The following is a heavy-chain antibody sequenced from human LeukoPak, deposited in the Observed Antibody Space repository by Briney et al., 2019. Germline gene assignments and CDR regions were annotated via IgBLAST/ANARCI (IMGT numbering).Heavy chain of an antibody. J-gene: IGHJ4*02. CDR3: ARAKSTVSTYFDS. V-gene: IGHV4-34*01. CDR1: GGSFSGYY. D-gene: IGHD4-17*01. Sequence: SETLSLTCAVHGGSFSGYYWAWIRQPPGKGVEWIGEINPGGTTNYHPSLKRRVTISADTSKSQFSLELRSVTAADTAVFYCARAKSTVSTYFDSWGQGSLVTVSS. CDR2: INPGGTT.